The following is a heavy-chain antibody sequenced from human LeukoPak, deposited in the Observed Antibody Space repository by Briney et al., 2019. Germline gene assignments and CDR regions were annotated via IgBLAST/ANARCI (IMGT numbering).Heavy chain of an antibody. J-gene: IGHJ4*02. Sequence: PGGSLRLSCAASGFTFSDHYMDWVRQAPGKGLEWVGSTRDKANSYTTQYAASVKGRFTISRDDSKNSLYLQMTSLKAEDTAVYYCATGRTGTIDYWGQGTLVTVSS. D-gene: IGHD1-7*01. V-gene: IGHV3-72*01. CDR3: ATGRTGTIDY. CDR1: GFTFSDHY. CDR2: TRDKANSYTT.